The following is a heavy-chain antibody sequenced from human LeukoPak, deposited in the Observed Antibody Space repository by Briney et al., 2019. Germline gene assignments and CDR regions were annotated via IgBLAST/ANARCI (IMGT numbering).Heavy chain of an antibody. CDR3: SRDMSPAMDV. CDR2: ISYDGSNK. CDR1: GFTFSTYA. V-gene: IGHV3-30*04. Sequence: GRSLRLSCAASGFTFSTYAMHWVRQAAGKGLEWVAVISYDGSNKYYADSVKGRFTISKDISKNTLYLQMNSLRAEDTAMYYCSRDMSPAMDVWGKGTTVTVSS. J-gene: IGHJ6*04. D-gene: IGHD3-10*02.